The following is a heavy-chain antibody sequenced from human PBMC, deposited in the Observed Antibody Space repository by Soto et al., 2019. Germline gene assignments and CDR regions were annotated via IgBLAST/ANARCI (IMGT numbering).Heavy chain of an antibody. Sequence: GGSLRLSCAASGFTFSSYAMSWVRQAPGKGLEWVSAISGSGGSTYYADSVKGRFTISRDNSKNTLYLQMNSLRAEDTAVYYCAKDPIGQGSSWVHDAFDIWGRGTMVTVSS. CDR3: AKDPIGQGSSWVHDAFDI. CDR2: ISGSGGST. CDR1: GFTFSSYA. J-gene: IGHJ3*02. D-gene: IGHD6-13*01. V-gene: IGHV3-23*01.